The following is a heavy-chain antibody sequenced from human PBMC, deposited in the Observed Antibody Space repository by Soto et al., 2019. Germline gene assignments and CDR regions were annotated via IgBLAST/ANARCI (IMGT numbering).Heavy chain of an antibody. CDR3: AKGLDTAMVTPFDY. CDR1: GFTFSSSG. D-gene: IGHD5-18*01. CDR2: ISYDGSNK. J-gene: IGHJ4*02. Sequence: QVQLVESGGGVVQPGRSLRLSCAASGFTFSSSGMHWVRQAPGKGLEWVAVISYDGSNKYYADSVKGRFTISRDNSKNTLYLQMNSLRAEDTAVYYCAKGLDTAMVTPFDYWGQGTLVTVSS. V-gene: IGHV3-30*18.